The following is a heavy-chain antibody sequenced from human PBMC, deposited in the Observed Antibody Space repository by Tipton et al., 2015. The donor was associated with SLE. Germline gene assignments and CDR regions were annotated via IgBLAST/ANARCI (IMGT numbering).Heavy chain of an antibody. Sequence: SLRLSCAASGFPFDDYAMHWVRQAPGKGLEWVSGINWNGDTRHYADSVKGRFTISRDNAKNSLYLLMNTLRDDDTALYFCAKDDPFEMWGQGTMVTVSS. J-gene: IGHJ3*02. CDR3: AKDDPFEM. V-gene: IGHV3-9*01. CDR2: INWNGDTR. CDR1: GFPFDDYA.